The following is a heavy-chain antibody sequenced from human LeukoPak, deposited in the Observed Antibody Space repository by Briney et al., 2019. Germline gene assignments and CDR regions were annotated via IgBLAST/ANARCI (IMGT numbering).Heavy chain of an antibody. CDR1: GFTFSDYY. Sequence: GGSLRHSCAASGFTFSDYYMSWIRQAPGKGLEWVSYISSSGSTIYYADSVKGRFTISRDNAKNSLYLQMNSLRAEDTAVYYCAKLANDYGGNSVDYWGQGTLVTVSS. J-gene: IGHJ4*02. V-gene: IGHV3-11*01. CDR3: AKLANDYGGNSVDY. D-gene: IGHD4-23*01. CDR2: ISSSGSTI.